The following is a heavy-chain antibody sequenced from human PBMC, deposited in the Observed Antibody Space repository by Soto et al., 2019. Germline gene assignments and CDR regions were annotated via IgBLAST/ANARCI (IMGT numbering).Heavy chain of an antibody. CDR3: ARAGTQWYFDR. CDR1: GFTLNRYD. D-gene: IGHD3-10*01. J-gene: IGHJ2*01. CDR2: IGSTGDT. Sequence: EVQLVESGGGLIQPGGSLRLSCAASGFTLNRYDMHWVRQATGKGLEWVSGIGSTGDTYYPGSVKGRFSISRENAQNSLYLQMDILRAGDTAVYYCARAGTQWYFDRWCRGTLVTVSS. V-gene: IGHV3-13*01.